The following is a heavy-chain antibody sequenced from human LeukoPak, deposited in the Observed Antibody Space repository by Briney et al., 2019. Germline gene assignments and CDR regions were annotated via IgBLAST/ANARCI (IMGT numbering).Heavy chain of an antibody. D-gene: IGHD3-22*01. CDR1: GFTFSDYY. Sequence: GGSLRLSCAASGFTFSDYYMSWIRQAPGKGLEWGSYISSSGSTIYYADSVKGRFTISRDNAKNSLYLQMNSLRAEDTAVYYCARDLSYYYDSSGYAHWGQGTLVTVSS. J-gene: IGHJ4*02. CDR2: ISSSGSTI. V-gene: IGHV3-11*01. CDR3: ARDLSYYYDSSGYAH.